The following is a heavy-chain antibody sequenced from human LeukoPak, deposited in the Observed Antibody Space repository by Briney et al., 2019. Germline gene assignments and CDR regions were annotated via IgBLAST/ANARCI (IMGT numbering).Heavy chain of an antibody. J-gene: IGHJ6*02. D-gene: IGHD4-11*01. CDR2: ISGSGGST. CDR1: GFTFSSYA. Sequence: GGSLRLSCAASGFTFSSYAMSWVRQAPGKGLEWVSAISGSGGSTYYADSVKGRFTISRDNSKNTLYLQMNSLRAEDTAVYYCARDRQRNSNYDYYYYGMDVWGQGTTVTVSS. CDR3: ARDRQRNSNYDYYYYGMDV. V-gene: IGHV3-23*01.